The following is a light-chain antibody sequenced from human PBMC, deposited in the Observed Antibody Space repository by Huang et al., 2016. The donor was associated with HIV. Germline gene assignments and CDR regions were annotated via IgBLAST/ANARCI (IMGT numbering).Light chain of an antibody. CDR3: HQANSFPIT. V-gene: IGKV1D-12*01. Sequence: DIQMTQSSSSVSASVGARVTITCRASQSISTRLAWYQQKPGRAPNLLMYGASTLQRGVPSRFSGSSSASGTDFTHTNSSLQPEDFAAYYCHQANSFPITFGQGTRLEI. J-gene: IGKJ5*01. CDR1: QSISTR. CDR2: GAS.